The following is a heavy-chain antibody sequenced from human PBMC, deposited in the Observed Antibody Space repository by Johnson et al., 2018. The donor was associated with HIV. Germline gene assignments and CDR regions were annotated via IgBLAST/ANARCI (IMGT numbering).Heavy chain of an antibody. Sequence: QMQLVESGGGVVQPGKSVTLSCVGSGLSFSNFGIHWVRQTPGNGLEWVSIISYDGSNKYYADSVKGRFTISRDNSKNTLYLQMNSLRAEDTAVYYCARFPPGERDDAFDIWGQGTMVTVSS. CDR3: ARFPPGERDDAFDI. V-gene: IGHV3-30*03. CDR1: GLSFSNFG. D-gene: IGHD1-1*01. CDR2: ISYDGSNK. J-gene: IGHJ3*02.